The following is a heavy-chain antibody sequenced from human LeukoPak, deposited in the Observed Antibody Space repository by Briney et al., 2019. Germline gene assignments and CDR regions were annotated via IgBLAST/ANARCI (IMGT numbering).Heavy chain of an antibody. V-gene: IGHV4-61*08. CDR3: ARVVVAARTYNWFDP. J-gene: IGHJ5*02. CDR2: IYYSGST. D-gene: IGHD2-15*01. Sequence: SETLSLTCTVSGGSISSGDYYWSWIRQPPGKGLEWIGYIYYSGSTNYNPSLKSRVTISVDTSKNQFSLKLSSVTAADTAVYYCARVVVAARTYNWFDPWGQGTLVTVSS. CDR1: GGSISSGDYY.